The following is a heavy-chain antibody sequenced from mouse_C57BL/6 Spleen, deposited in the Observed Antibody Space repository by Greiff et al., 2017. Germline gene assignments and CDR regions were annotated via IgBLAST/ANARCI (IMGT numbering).Heavy chain of an antibody. V-gene: IGHV5-9-1*02. D-gene: IGHD4-1*01. J-gene: IGHJ4*01. CDR2: ISSGGDYI. CDR3: TREDLGRDAMDY. Sequence: EVQGVESGEGLVKPGGSLKLSCAASGFTFSSYAMSWVRQTPEKRLEWVAYISSGGDYIYYADTVKGRFTISRDNARNTLYLQMSSLKSEDTAMYYCTREDLGRDAMDYWGQGTSVTVSS. CDR1: GFTFSSYA.